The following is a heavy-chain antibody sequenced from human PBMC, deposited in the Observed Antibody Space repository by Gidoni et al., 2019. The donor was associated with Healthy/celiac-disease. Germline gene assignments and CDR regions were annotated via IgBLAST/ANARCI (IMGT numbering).Heavy chain of an antibody. CDR3: ARSTADNDYSNFPRRYYYYYMDV. V-gene: IGHV3-48*02. CDR1: GFTFSSDS. CDR2: ISSSSSTI. Sequence: EVQLVESGGGLVQPGGSLRLSCAASGFTFSSDSMNWVRPAPGKGLEWVSYISSSSSTIYYADSVKGRFTISRDNAKNSLYLQMNSLRDEDTAVYYCARSTADNDYSNFPRRYYYYYMDVWGKGTTVTVSS. D-gene: IGHD4-4*01. J-gene: IGHJ6*03.